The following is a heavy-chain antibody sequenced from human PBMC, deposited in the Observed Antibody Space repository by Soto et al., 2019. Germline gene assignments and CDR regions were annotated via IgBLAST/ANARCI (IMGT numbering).Heavy chain of an antibody. J-gene: IGHJ6*03. V-gene: IGHV3-74*01. D-gene: IGHD3-3*01. CDR3: ARVDDFWNYMDV. Sequence: PGGSLRLSCAASGFTFSSYWMHWVRQAPGKGLVWVSRINSDGSSTSYADSVKGRFTISRDNAKNTLYLQMNSLRAEDTAVYYCARVDDFWNYMDVWGKGTTVTVSS. CDR2: INSDGSST. CDR1: GFTFSSYW.